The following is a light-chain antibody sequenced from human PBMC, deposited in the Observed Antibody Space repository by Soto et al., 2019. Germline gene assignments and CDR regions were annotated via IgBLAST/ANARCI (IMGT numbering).Light chain of an antibody. Sequence: DIQMTQSPSTLSASVGDRVTITCRASQSISSWLAWYQQKPGKAPKLLIYKASSLESGVPSRFSGSGSGTECTLTISSLQPDDFATYYSQQYNSYWTFGQGTKVEIK. CDR2: KAS. V-gene: IGKV1-5*03. CDR3: QQYNSYWT. CDR1: QSISSW. J-gene: IGKJ1*01.